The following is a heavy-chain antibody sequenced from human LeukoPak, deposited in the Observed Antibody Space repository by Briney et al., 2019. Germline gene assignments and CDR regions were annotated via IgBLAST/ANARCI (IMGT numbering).Heavy chain of an antibody. V-gene: IGHV1-69*13. CDR3: ARVGLRQEAFDY. J-gene: IGHJ4*02. CDR1: GGTFSSYA. Sequence: ASVKVSCKASGGTFSSYAISWVRQAPGQGLEWMGGIIPIFGTANYAQKFQGRVTITADESTSTAYMELSSLRSEDTAVYYCARVGLRQEAFDYWGQGTLVTVSS. D-gene: IGHD3-16*01. CDR2: IIPIFGTA.